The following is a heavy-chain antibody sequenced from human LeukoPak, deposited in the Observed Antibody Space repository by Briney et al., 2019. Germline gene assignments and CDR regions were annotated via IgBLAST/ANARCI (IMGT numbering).Heavy chain of an antibody. CDR3: ARDRPGWELAYFDL. D-gene: IGHD1-26*01. CDR2: IYTSGNT. CDR1: GGSISSYY. Sequence: SETLSLTCTVSGGSISSYYWSWIRQPAGQGLEWVGRIYTSGNTNYNPSLKSRVTMSVDTSKNQFSLKLSSVTAADTAVYYCARDRPGWELAYFDLWGRGTLVTVSS. J-gene: IGHJ2*01. V-gene: IGHV4-4*07.